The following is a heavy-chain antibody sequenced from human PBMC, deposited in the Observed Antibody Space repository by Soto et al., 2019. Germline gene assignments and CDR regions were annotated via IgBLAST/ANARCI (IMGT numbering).Heavy chain of an antibody. J-gene: IGHJ4*02. CDR3: ARSRPYDILTGQFDY. Sequence: SVKVSCKASGGTFSSYAISWVRQAPGQGLEWMGGIIPIFGTANYAQKFQGRVTITADESTSTAYMELSSLRSEDTAVYYCARSRPYDILTGQFDYWGQGTLVTAPQ. D-gene: IGHD3-9*01. CDR1: GGTFSSYA. V-gene: IGHV1-69*13. CDR2: IIPIFGTA.